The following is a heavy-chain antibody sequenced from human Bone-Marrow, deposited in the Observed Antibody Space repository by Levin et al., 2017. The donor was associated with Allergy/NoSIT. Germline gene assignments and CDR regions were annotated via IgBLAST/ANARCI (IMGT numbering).Heavy chain of an antibody. V-gene: IGHV4-38-2*02. CDR3: AREYYRDV. CDR1: GSSISSYYY. Sequence: SETLSLTCAVSGSSISSYYYWGWIRQPPGKRLEWIGNIHESGTTKYNPSLKSRVTISVDTSKNQFSLQLNSVTAADTAVYFCAREYYRDVWGKGTTVTVSS. CDR2: IHESGTT. J-gene: IGHJ6*03.